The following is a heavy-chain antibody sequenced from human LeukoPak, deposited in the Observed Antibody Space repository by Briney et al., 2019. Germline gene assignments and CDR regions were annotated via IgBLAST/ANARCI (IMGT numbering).Heavy chain of an antibody. D-gene: IGHD3-10*01. CDR2: IIPIFDTT. Sequence: SVKVSCKASGGILSDYVISWVRQAPGQGLEWMGGIIPIFDTTNYAQNFQDRVTITVDKSTTTAYMELSSRRSDDTALYYCSRERYYSSGNYNNRIDYWGQGTLVTVSS. V-gene: IGHV1-69*06. J-gene: IGHJ4*02. CDR1: GGILSDYV. CDR3: SRERYYSSGNYNNRIDY.